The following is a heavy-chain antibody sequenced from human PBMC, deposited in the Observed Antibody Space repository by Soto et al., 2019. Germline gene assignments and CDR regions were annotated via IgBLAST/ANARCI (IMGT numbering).Heavy chain of an antibody. Sequence: PSATLSLTCAVSGYSISSGYYWGWIQQPPGKGLEWIGSIYHSGSTYYNPSLKSRVTISVDTSKNQFSLKLSSVTAADTAVYYCAREGVYCSSTSCSGTYFDYWGQGTLVTVS. CDR3: AREGVYCSSTSCSGTYFDY. CDR2: IYHSGST. J-gene: IGHJ4*02. CDR1: GYSISSGYY. D-gene: IGHD2-2*01. V-gene: IGHV4-38-2*02.